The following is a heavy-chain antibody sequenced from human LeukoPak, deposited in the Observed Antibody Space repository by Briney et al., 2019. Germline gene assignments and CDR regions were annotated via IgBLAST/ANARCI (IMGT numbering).Heavy chain of an antibody. Sequence: PGGSLRLSCVASGFTFSTYWMIWVRKAPGKGLEWVAKIKKDGSEKYYVDSVKGRFTISRDNAKNSLYLEMNSLRAEDTAVYYCGRVRGDFGGTSDYWGQGILVTVSS. D-gene: IGHD4-17*01. CDR2: IKKDGSEK. CDR3: GRVRGDFGGTSDY. J-gene: IGHJ4*02. V-gene: IGHV3-7*05. CDR1: GFTFSTYW.